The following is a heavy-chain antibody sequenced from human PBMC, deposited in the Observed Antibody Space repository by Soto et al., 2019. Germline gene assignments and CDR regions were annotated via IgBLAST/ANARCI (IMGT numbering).Heavy chain of an antibody. Sequence: QVQLVESGGGVVQPGRSLRLSYAASGFTFSSYGMHWVRQAPGKGLEWVAVIWYDGSNKYYADSVKGRFTISRDNSKNTLYLQMNSLRAEDTAVYYCARDSSSWYIGGAFDIWGQGTMVTVSS. CDR1: GFTFSSYG. CDR2: IWYDGSNK. V-gene: IGHV3-33*01. J-gene: IGHJ3*02. CDR3: ARDSSSWYIGGAFDI. D-gene: IGHD6-13*01.